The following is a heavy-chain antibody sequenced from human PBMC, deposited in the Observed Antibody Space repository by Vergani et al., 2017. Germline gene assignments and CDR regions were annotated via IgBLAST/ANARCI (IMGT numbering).Heavy chain of an antibody. Sequence: QVQLQQWGGGLLKPSETLSLTCAVYGGSFSGYYWTWVRQPPGKGLEWIGEINHSGSTNYNPSLKSRVTISVDTSKNQFSLKLSSVTAADTAVYYCARVVVPAANYMDVWGKGTTVTVSS. V-gene: IGHV4-34*01. CDR3: ARVVVPAANYMDV. CDR2: INHSGST. CDR1: GGSFSGYY. J-gene: IGHJ6*03. D-gene: IGHD2-2*01.